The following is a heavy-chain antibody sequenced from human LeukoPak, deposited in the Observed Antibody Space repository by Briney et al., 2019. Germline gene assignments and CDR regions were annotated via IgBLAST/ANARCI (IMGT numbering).Heavy chain of an antibody. D-gene: IGHD2-15*01. Sequence: PSETLSLTCTVSGGSISSYYWSWVRQPPGKGLEWIGYIYYSGSTKYNPSLKSRVTMSVDTSKNQFSLRLTSVTAADTAVYYCSRDGYSYIDSWGQGTLVTVSS. CDR3: SRDGYSYIDS. J-gene: IGHJ4*02. V-gene: IGHV4-59*01. CDR1: GGSISSYY. CDR2: IYYSGST.